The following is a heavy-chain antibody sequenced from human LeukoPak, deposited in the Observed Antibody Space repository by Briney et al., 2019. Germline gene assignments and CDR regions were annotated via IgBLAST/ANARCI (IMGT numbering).Heavy chain of an antibody. V-gene: IGHV3-21*01. D-gene: IGHD4-17*01. Sequence: GGSLRLSCAASGFTFSSYSMNWVRQVPGKGLEWVSSISRSSSYIYYADSVKGRFTISRDNAKNSLYLQMNSLRAEDTAVYYCAREAPTVTRDFDYWGQGTLVTVSS. CDR3: AREAPTVTRDFDY. J-gene: IGHJ4*02. CDR1: GFTFSSYS. CDR2: ISRSSSYI.